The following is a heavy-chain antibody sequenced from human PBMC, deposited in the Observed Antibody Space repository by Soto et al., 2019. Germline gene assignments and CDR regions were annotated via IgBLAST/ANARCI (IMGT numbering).Heavy chain of an antibody. V-gene: IGHV3-48*02. CDR3: ARDVYYYGSGSYYCDY. CDR1: GFTFSSYS. D-gene: IGHD3-10*01. J-gene: IGHJ4*02. CDR2: ISSSSSTI. Sequence: EVQLVESGGGLVQPGGSLRLSCAASGFTFSSYSMNWVRQAPGKGLEWVSYISSSSSTIYYADSVKGRFTISRDNAKNSLYLQMNSVRDEDTAVYYCARDVYYYGSGSYYCDYWGQGTLVTVSS.